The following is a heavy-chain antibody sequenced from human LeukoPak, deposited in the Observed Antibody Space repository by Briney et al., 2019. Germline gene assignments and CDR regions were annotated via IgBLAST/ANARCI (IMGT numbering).Heavy chain of an antibody. Sequence: PGGSLRLACVGSGFTLSRSWMSWARQAPGKGLEWVANIKQDGSEKNYVDSVKGRFTISRDNAQRSLSLQMNSLRAEDTAVYYCATLDNSGYHREWGQGTLVTVSS. D-gene: IGHD3-22*01. CDR2: IKQDGSEK. CDR3: ATLDNSGYHRE. CDR1: GFTLSRSW. J-gene: IGHJ1*01. V-gene: IGHV3-7*02.